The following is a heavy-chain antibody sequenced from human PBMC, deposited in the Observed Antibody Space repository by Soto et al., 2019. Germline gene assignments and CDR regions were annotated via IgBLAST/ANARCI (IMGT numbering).Heavy chain of an antibody. CDR3: SRDGPILRFLEWFPNDAFDI. CDR1: GYTFTSYG. CDR2: ISAYNGNT. V-gene: IGHV1-18*01. D-gene: IGHD3-3*01. Sequence: ASVKVSCKASGYTFTSYGISWVRQAPGQGLEWMGWISAYNGNTNYAQKLQGRFTISRDNSKNTLYLQMNSLRAEDTAVYYCSRDGPILRFLEWFPNDAFDIWGQGTMVTVSS. J-gene: IGHJ3*02.